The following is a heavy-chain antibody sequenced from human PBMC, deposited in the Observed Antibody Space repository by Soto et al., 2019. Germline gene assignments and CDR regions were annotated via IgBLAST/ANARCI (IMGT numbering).Heavy chain of an antibody. CDR2: IYYSGST. V-gene: IGHV4-59*01. J-gene: IGHJ4*02. CDR3: ARGVDTAMVAPNV. D-gene: IGHD5-18*01. CDR1: GGSISSYY. Sequence: LSLTCTVSGGSISSYYWSWIRQPPGKGLEWIGYIYYSGSTNYNPSLKSRVTISVDTSKNQFSLKLSSVTAADTAVYYCARGVDTAMVAPNVWGQGTLVTVSS.